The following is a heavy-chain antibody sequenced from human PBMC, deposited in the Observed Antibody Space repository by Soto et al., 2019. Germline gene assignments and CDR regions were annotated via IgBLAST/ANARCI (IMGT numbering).Heavy chain of an antibody. J-gene: IGHJ4*02. CDR2: VHHSVTT. D-gene: IGHD3-9*01. V-gene: IGHV4-39*02. Sequence: SETLSLTCSVSGGSISRYYWSWLRQSPGKGLEWIGSVHHSVTTYYNPSLKGRVTISMDTSKNQFSLRLTSVTAADTAVYYCARDTSSTSLRAEYFQFWGQGTLVTVSS. CDR3: ARDTSSTSLRAEYFQF. CDR1: GGSISRYY.